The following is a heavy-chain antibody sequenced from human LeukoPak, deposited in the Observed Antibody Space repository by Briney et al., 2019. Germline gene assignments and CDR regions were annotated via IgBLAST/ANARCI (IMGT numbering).Heavy chain of an antibody. V-gene: IGHV4-59*01. CDR3: ARGEEVISPYYYYGMDV. CDR2: IYYSGST. Sequence: PSETLSLTCTVSGVSISSYYWSWIRQPPGKGLEWIGYIYYSGSTNYNPSLKSRVTISVDTSKNQFSLKLSSVTAADTAVYYCARGEEVISPYYYYGMDVWGQGTTVTVSS. CDR1: GVSISSYY. J-gene: IGHJ6*02. D-gene: IGHD3-16*02.